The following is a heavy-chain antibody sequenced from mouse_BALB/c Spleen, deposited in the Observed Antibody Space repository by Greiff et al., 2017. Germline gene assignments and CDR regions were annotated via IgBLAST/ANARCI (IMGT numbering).Heavy chain of an antibody. Sequence: VQLQESGPGLVAPSQSLSITCTVSGFSLTGYGVNWVRQPPGKGLEWLGMIWGDGSTDYNSALKSRLSISKDNSKSQVFLKMNSLQTDDTARYYCARGYGNYVDWYFDVWGAGTTVTVSS. J-gene: IGHJ1*01. CDR1: GFSLTGYG. V-gene: IGHV2-6-7*01. CDR3: ARGYGNYVDWYFDV. CDR2: IWGDGST. D-gene: IGHD2-10*02.